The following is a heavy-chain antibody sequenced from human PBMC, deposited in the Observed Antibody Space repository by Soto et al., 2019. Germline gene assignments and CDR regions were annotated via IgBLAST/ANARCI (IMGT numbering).Heavy chain of an antibody. CDR1: GYSFTSYW. V-gene: IGHV5-51*01. CDR3: AXQYVDPIAAADKYYFDY. Sequence: GEALKISCKGSGYSFTSYWIGWVRQMPGKGLEWMGIIYPGDSDTRYSPSFQGQVTISADKSISTAYLQWSSLKASDTAMYYCAXQYVDPIAAADKYYFDYWGQGTLVTVSS. D-gene: IGHD6-13*01. CDR2: IYPGDSDT. J-gene: IGHJ4*02.